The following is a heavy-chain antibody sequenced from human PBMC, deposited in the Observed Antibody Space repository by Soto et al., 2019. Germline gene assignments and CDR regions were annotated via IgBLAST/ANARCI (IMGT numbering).Heavy chain of an antibody. V-gene: IGHV3-33*01. J-gene: IGHJ6*02. Sequence: GGSLRLSCAASGFTFSSYGMHWVRQAPGKGLEWVAVIWYDGSNKYYADSVKGRFTISRDNSKNTLYLQMNSLRAEDTAVYYCAGVYDFWSALYGMDVWGQGTTVTV. CDR2: IWYDGSNK. D-gene: IGHD3-3*01. CDR1: GFTFSSYG. CDR3: AGVYDFWSALYGMDV.